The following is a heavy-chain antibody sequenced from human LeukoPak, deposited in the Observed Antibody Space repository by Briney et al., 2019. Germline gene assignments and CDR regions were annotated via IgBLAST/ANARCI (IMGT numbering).Heavy chain of an antibody. J-gene: IGHJ5*02. CDR3: ARVCHIVVVTAEGGWFDP. CDR1: GYRFTAYG. Sequence: ASVKVSCKASGYRFTAYGVGWLRQAPGHGLEWVGWTSIYNGKTYYAQRFQDRVTMTTDTSMSTVYMELRSLRSDDTAVYYCARVCHIVVVTAEGGWFDPWGQGTLVTVSS. CDR2: TSIYNGKT. V-gene: IGHV1-18*01. D-gene: IGHD2-21*02.